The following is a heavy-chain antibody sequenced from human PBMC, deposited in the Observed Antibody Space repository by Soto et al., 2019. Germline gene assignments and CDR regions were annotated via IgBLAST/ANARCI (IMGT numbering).Heavy chain of an antibody. CDR3: ARHGLEAAVTGSYYYGMDV. CDR2: IIPIFGTA. J-gene: IGHJ6*02. Sequence: SVKVSCKASGGTFSSYAISWVLQAPGQGLEWMGGIIPIFGTANYAQKFQGRVTITADESTSTAYMELSSLRSEDTAVYYCARHGLEAAVTGSYYYGMDVWGQGTTVTVSS. D-gene: IGHD6-13*01. V-gene: IGHV1-69*13. CDR1: GGTFSSYA.